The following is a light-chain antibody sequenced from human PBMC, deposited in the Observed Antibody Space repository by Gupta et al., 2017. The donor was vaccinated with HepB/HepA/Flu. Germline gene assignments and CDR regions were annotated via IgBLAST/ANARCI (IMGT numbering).Light chain of an antibody. CDR1: TSNIGSNT. CDR3: ATWEDSLNGRI. J-gene: IGLJ2*01. Sequence: QSVLTPPPSASGTPAPRVSISCSGITSNIGSNTVPWYQQRPGTAPKLLIYSNNQRPSGVPDRFSGSKSGTSASLTISGLQSEDEADYYCATWEDSLNGRIFGGGTKLTVL. CDR2: SNN. V-gene: IGLV1-44*01.